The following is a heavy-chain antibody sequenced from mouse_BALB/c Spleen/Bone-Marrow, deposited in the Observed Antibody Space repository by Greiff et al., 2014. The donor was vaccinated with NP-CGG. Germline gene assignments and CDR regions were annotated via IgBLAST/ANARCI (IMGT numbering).Heavy chain of an antibody. J-gene: IGHJ1*01. CDR1: GFNIKDIY. CDR2: IDPANGNT. Sequence: EVQLVESGAGPVKPGASVKLSCTASGFNIKDIYMHWVKQRPEQGLEWIGRIDPANGNTKYDPKFQGKATITADTSSNTAYLQLSSLTSEDTAVYYCARYDYGWYFSVWGAGTTVTVSS. V-gene: IGHV14-3*02. D-gene: IGHD2-4*01. CDR3: ARYDYGWYFSV.